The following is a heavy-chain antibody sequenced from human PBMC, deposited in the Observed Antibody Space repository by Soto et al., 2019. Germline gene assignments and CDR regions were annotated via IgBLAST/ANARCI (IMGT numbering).Heavy chain of an antibody. CDR1: GYTFTRNG. V-gene: IGHV1-18*01. CDR3: ARGGLVGATTIDY. Sequence: QVQLVQSGAEVKKPGASVKVSCKASGYTFTRNGISWVRQAPGQGLEWRGWISGYNGNTNYAQKPQVIVNITTDTPTSKAYMELRSLRSDETAVYYCARGGLVGATTIDYWGQGTLVTVSS. D-gene: IGHD1-26*01. CDR2: ISGYNGNT. J-gene: IGHJ4*02.